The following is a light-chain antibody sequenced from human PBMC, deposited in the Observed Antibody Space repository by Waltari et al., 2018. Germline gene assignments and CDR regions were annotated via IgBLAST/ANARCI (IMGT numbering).Light chain of an antibody. Sequence: DIKMTQSPSSLSASVGDRVTITCRASQSISMYLNWYQQTPGKAPKLLIFGASILQSGVPSRFTGSGSGTDFTLIISSLQPEDFATYHCQQSYSTPWTFGQGTKVEIK. V-gene: IGKV1-39*01. CDR3: QQSYSTPWT. CDR1: QSISMY. CDR2: GAS. J-gene: IGKJ1*01.